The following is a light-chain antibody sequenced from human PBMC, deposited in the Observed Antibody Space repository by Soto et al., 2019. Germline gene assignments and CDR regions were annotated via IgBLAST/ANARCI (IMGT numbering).Light chain of an antibody. CDR2: SNS. Sequence: QSVLTHPPSASGTPGQRVTMSCSGSNSKFGSYAINWYQQVPGTAPKLLIYSNSERPSGVPDRFSGSKSGTSASLAISGLQSEDEAEYYCTTWDDSRNAVLFGGGTKVTVL. CDR3: TTWDDSRNAVL. CDR1: NSKFGSYA. J-gene: IGLJ2*01. V-gene: IGLV1-44*01.